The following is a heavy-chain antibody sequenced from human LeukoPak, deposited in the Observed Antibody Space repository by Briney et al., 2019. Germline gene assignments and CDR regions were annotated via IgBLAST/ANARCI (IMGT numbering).Heavy chain of an antibody. CDR1: TVSGSSGNF. D-gene: IGHD1-26*01. Sequence: SETLSLTCALSTVSGSSGNFWSWVRQPPGEGLEWIGEVHKSGRTSYNPSLKTRVTISIDASSNQLSLELTSVTAADTAMYYCARELLGAPTPGAYWGHGTRVTVSS. J-gene: IGHJ4*01. CDR2: VHKSGRT. CDR3: ARELLGAPTPGAY. V-gene: IGHV4-4*02.